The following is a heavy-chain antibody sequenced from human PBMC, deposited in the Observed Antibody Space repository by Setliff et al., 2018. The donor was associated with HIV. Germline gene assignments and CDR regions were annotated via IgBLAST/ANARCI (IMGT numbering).Heavy chain of an antibody. Sequence: LRLSCAASGFTVSGNYMSWVRQAPGKGLEWVDKIRQDGTDKYYVDSVKGRFTISRDNAKNTLYLQMNSLRAEDTAEYYCARHHMPDYYYGSGSYLVVPYMDVWGKGTTVTVSS. V-gene: IGHV3-7*01. CDR1: GFTVSGNY. CDR3: ARHHMPDYYYGSGSYLVVPYMDV. CDR2: IRQDGTDK. J-gene: IGHJ6*03. D-gene: IGHD3-10*01.